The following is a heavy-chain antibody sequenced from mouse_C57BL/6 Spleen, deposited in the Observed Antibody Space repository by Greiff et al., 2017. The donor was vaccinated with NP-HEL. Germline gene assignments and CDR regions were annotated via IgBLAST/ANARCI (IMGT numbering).Heavy chain of an antibody. CDR1: GYTFTSYW. J-gene: IGHJ4*01. D-gene: IGHD6-2*01. CDR3: ARSRSLYYAMDY. V-gene: IGHV1-64*01. CDR2: IHPNSGST. Sequence: QVQLQQPGAELVKPGASVKLSCKASGYTFTSYWMHWVKQRPGQGLEWIGMIHPNSGSTNYNEKFKSKATLTVDKSSSTAYMQLSSLTSEDSAVYYGARSRSLYYAMDYWGQGTSVTVSS.